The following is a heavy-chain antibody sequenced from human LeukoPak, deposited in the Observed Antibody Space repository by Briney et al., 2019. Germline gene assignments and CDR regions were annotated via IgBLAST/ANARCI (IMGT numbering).Heavy chain of an antibody. J-gene: IGHJ4*02. Sequence: PGGSLRLSCAASGFTFSSYAMHWVRQAPGKGLEWVAVISYDGSNKYYADSVKGRFTISRDNSKNTLYLQMNSLRAEDTAVYHCARAPNGGFLDYWGQGTLVTVSS. D-gene: IGHD4-23*01. CDR1: GFTFSSYA. V-gene: IGHV3-30*04. CDR3: ARAPNGGFLDY. CDR2: ISYDGSNK.